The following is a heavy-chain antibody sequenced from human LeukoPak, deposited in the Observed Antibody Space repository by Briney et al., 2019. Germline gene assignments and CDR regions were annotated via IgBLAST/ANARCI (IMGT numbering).Heavy chain of an antibody. D-gene: IGHD6-13*01. V-gene: IGHV4-39*07. CDR1: GGSISSSSYY. CDR2: IYYSGST. Sequence: PSETLSLTCTVSGGSISSSSYYWGWIRQPPGKGLEWIGSIYYSGSTYYNPSLKSRVTISVDTSKNQFSLKLSSVTAADTAVYYCARHAGADGINWYSLDYWGQGTLVTVSS. J-gene: IGHJ4*02. CDR3: ARHAGADGINWYSLDY.